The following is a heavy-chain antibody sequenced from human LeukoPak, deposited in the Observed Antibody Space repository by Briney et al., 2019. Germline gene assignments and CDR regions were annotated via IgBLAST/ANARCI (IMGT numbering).Heavy chain of an antibody. CDR2: VTNTRRST. V-gene: IGHV3-11*05. J-gene: IGHJ4*02. Sequence: GGSLRLSCAVSGFSLSDYYMDWVRQAPGKGLEWISYVTNTRRSTNYADSVKGRFTISRDSAKNSVSLQLSSLTAEDTAVYYCARGRRGSYYTFQVWGQGTLSSVSS. D-gene: IGHD3-16*01. CDR3: ARGRRGSYYTFQV. CDR1: GFSLSDYY.